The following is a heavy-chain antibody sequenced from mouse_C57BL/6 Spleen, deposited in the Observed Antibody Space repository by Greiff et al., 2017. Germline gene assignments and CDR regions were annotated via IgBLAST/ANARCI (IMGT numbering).Heavy chain of an antibody. Sequence: DVQLQESGPGLVKPSQSLSLTCSVTGYSITSGYYWNWIRQFPGNQREWMGYISYDGSNNYNPSLKNRITITRDTSKNQFFLKLNSVTTEDTATYYCARGTHGYFDVWGTGTTVTVSS. CDR2: ISYDGSN. CDR1: GYSITSGYY. J-gene: IGHJ1*03. CDR3: ARGTHGYFDV. V-gene: IGHV3-6*01.